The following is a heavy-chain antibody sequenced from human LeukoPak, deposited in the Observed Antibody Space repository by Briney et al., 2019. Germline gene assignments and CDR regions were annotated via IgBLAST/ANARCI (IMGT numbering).Heavy chain of an antibody. V-gene: IGHV3-48*01. CDR1: GFTFSSYS. D-gene: IGHD3-22*01. Sequence: PGGSLRLSCAASGFTFSSYSMNWVRQAPGKGLEWVSYISSSSSTIYYADSVKGRFTISRDNAKNSLYLQMNSLRAEDTAVYYCAREPPHPSMISSGIDYWGQGTLVTVSS. J-gene: IGHJ4*02. CDR3: AREPPHPSMISSGIDY. CDR2: ISSSSSTI.